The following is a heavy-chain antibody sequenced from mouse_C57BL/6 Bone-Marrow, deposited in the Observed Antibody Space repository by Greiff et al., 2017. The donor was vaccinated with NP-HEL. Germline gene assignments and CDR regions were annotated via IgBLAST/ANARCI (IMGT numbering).Heavy chain of an antibody. V-gene: IGHV1-62-2*01. CDR1: GYTFTEYT. J-gene: IGHJ3*01. CDR3: ARHEDYGSRDLPFAY. D-gene: IGHD1-1*01. CDR2: FYPGSGSI. Sequence: VKLVESGAELVKPGASVKLSCKASGYTFTEYTIHWVKQRSGQGLEWIGWFYPGSGSIKYNEKFKDKATLTADKSSSTVYMELSRLTSEDSAVYFCARHEDYGSRDLPFAYWGQGTLVTVSA.